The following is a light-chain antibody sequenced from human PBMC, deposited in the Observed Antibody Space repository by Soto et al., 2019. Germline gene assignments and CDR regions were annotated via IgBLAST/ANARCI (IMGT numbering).Light chain of an antibody. J-gene: IGKJ3*01. CDR1: QSVSSI. Sequence: EIVMTQSPATLSVSPGERATLSCRASQSVSSILAWYQQKPGQAPRLLIYGAASRAIGIPDRSSGSASGTDFTLTISSLQPEDFATYYCQQSYSILFTFGPGTKVDIK. V-gene: IGKV3D-15*01. CDR2: GAA. CDR3: QQSYSILFT.